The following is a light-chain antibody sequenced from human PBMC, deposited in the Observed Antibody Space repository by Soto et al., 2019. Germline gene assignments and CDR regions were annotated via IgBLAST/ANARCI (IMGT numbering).Light chain of an antibody. Sequence: QSALTQPASVSGSPGQSITISCTGTSTDVGAYKYVSWFQQHPGKVPKLIIYDVTNRPSGVSDRFSGSKSGNTASLTISGLQAEDEADYYCSSYTSRSTLAFGTGTKVTVL. CDR1: STDVGAYKY. CDR2: DVT. CDR3: SSYTSRSTLA. V-gene: IGLV2-14*01. J-gene: IGLJ1*01.